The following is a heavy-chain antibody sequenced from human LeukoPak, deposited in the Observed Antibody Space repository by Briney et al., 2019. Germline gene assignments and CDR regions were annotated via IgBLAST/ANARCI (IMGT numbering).Heavy chain of an antibody. Sequence: SETLSLACTVSGGSISSYYWSWFRQPPGKGLEWIGYIYYSGSTNYNPSLKSRVTISLDTSKNQFSLKLNSVTAADTAVYFCARAPGSYYDYWGQGTLVTVSS. D-gene: IGHD1-26*01. V-gene: IGHV4-59*01. CDR2: IYYSGST. J-gene: IGHJ4*02. CDR3: ARAPGSYYDY. CDR1: GGSISSYY.